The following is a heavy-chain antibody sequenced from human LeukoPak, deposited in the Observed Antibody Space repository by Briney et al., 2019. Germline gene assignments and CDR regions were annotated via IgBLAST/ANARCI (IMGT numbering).Heavy chain of an antibody. V-gene: IGHV1-69*01. Sequence: SVKVSCKASGGTYSSYAISWVRQAPGQGLEWMGGIIPIFGTANYAQKFQGRVTITADESTSTAYMELSSLRSEDTAVYYCASLGYCSSTSCYSYLDYWGQGTLVTVSS. J-gene: IGHJ4*02. D-gene: IGHD2-2*02. CDR2: IIPIFGTA. CDR3: ASLGYCSSTSCYSYLDY. CDR1: GGTYSSYA.